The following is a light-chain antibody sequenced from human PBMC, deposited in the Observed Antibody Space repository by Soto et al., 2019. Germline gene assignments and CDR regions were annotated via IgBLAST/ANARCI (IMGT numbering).Light chain of an antibody. CDR3: QQYNNWPPIT. J-gene: IGKJ5*01. V-gene: IGKV3-15*01. CDR2: GAS. Sequence: EIVMTQSPATLSVSPGERATLSCRASQSVSNNLAWYQQKPGQAPRLLIYGASTRATGIPARFSGSGSGTEVTLTIIGLQAEDVAVDHCQQYNNWPPITFGQGTRLEIK. CDR1: QSVSNN.